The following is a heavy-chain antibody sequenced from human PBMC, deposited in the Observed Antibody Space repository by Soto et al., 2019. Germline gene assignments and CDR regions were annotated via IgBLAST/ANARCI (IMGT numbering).Heavy chain of an antibody. CDR1: GGSISSTNW. Sequence: TLSLTCVVSGGSISSTNWWTWVRQPPGKRLEWIGEIYHNGSPTYSPSLRGRATISVDKSNNQFSLKLTSVTAADTAVYYCARDKITGLFDYWGQGTLVTVSS. D-gene: IGHD2-8*02. J-gene: IGHJ4*02. CDR2: IYHNGSP. CDR3: ARDKITGLFDY. V-gene: IGHV4-4*02.